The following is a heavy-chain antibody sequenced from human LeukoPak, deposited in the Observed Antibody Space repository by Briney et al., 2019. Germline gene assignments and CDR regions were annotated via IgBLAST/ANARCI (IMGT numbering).Heavy chain of an antibody. CDR3: AGADCSSTSCYPRLAYGMDA. Sequence: PSETLSLTCTVSGGSISDNYWSWIRQPPGKGLEWIGYAYYSGHTNYNSSLKSRVTMSLDTSKSQFSLRLSSVTAADTAVYYCAGADCSSTSCYPRLAYGMDAWGQGTTVTVSS. D-gene: IGHD2-2*01. J-gene: IGHJ6*02. CDR2: AYYSGHT. CDR1: GGSISDNY. V-gene: IGHV4-59*08.